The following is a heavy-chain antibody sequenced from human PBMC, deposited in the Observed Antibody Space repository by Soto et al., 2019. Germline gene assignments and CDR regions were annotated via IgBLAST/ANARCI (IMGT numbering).Heavy chain of an antibody. CDR2: ISYDGSNK. CDR3: ARDRIVVVIGLVFDY. D-gene: IGHD3-22*01. CDR1: GFTVSSYA. V-gene: IGHV3-30-3*01. J-gene: IGHJ4*02. Sequence: QVQLVESEGGVVQPGRSLRLSCAASGFTVSSYAMHWVRQAPGKGLEWVAVISYDGSNKYYADSVKGRFTISRDNSKNTLYLQMNSLRAEDTAVYYCARDRIVVVIGLVFDYWGQGTLVTVSS.